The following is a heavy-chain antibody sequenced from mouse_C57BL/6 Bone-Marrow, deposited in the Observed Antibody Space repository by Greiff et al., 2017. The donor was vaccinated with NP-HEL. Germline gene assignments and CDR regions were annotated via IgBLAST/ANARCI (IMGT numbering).Heavy chain of an antibody. D-gene: IGHD3-2*02. Sequence: LVKPGASVKIPCKASGYTFTDYNMDWVKQSHGKSLEWIGDINPNNGGTIYNQKFKGKATLTVDKSSSTAYMELRSLTSEDTAVYYCARLTSSGYWFAYWGQGTLVTVSA. V-gene: IGHV1-18*01. J-gene: IGHJ3*01. CDR1: GYTFTDYN. CDR3: ARLTSSGYWFAY. CDR2: INPNNGGT.